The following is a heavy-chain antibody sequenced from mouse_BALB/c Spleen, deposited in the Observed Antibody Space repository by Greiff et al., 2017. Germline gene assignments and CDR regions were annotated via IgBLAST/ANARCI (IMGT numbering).Heavy chain of an antibody. CDR2: ISYDGSN. V-gene: IGHV3-6*02. CDR3: ARRDYDYTYWYFDV. Sequence: EVQLVESGPGLVKPSQSLSLTCSVTGYSITSGYYWNWIRQFPGNKLEWMGYISYDGSNNYNPSLKNRISITRDTSKNQFFLKLNSVTTEDTATYYCARRDYDYTYWYFDVWGAGTTVTVSS. J-gene: IGHJ1*01. CDR1: GYSITSGYY. D-gene: IGHD2-4*01.